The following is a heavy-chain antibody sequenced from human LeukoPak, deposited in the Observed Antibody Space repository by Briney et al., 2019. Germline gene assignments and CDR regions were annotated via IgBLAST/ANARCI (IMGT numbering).Heavy chain of an antibody. J-gene: IGHJ4*02. D-gene: IGHD3-3*01. CDR1: GGSISSSSYY. CDR2: IYYSGST. CDR3: ARRGSIFGATDY. Sequence: SETLSLTCTVSGGSISSSSYYWGWIRQPPGKGLEWIGSIYYSGSTYYNPSLKSRVTISVDTSKNQFSLKLSSVTAADTAVYYCARRGSIFGATDYWGQGTLVTVSS. V-gene: IGHV4-39*01.